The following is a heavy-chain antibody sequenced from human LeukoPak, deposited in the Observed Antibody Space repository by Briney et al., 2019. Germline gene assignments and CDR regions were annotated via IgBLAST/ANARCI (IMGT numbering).Heavy chain of an antibody. D-gene: IGHD3-10*01. Sequence: ASVKVSCKASGYRFTGYYIHWVRQAPGQGLEWMGWINPNNGGTNYAQKFQGRVTMARDTSITTTYMELSSLRSDDTAVYYCARDSGDYYGSGSRFDPWGQGTLVTVSS. V-gene: IGHV1-2*02. J-gene: IGHJ5*02. CDR1: GYRFTGYY. CDR3: ARDSGDYYGSGSRFDP. CDR2: INPNNGGT.